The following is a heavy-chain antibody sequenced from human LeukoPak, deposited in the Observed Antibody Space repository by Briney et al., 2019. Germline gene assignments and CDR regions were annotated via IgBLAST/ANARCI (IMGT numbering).Heavy chain of an antibody. D-gene: IGHD4-17*01. J-gene: IGHJ4*02. CDR3: AKDVYGDYGYEYYFDY. CDR2: NSGSGGST. V-gene: IGHV3-23*01. Sequence: GGSLRLSCAASGFTFSSYAMSWVRQAPGKGLEWVSANSGSGGSTYYADSVKGRFTISRDNSKNTLYLQMNSLRAEDTAVYYCAKDVYGDYGYEYYFDYWGQGTLVTVSS. CDR1: GFTFSSYA.